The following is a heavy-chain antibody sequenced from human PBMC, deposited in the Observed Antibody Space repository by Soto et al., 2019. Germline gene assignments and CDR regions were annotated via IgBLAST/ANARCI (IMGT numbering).Heavy chain of an antibody. D-gene: IGHD3-9*01. CDR1: GGSISSYY. Sequence: SETLSLTCTVSGGSISSYYWRWIRQPPGKGLEWIGYIYYSGSTNYNPSLKSRVTISVDTSKNQFSLKLSSVTATDTAVYYCARHGLNYDILTGYYSEDWFDTWGQGTMVTSPQ. CDR2: IYYSGST. J-gene: IGHJ5*02. V-gene: IGHV4-59*08. CDR3: ARHGLNYDILTGYYSEDWFDT.